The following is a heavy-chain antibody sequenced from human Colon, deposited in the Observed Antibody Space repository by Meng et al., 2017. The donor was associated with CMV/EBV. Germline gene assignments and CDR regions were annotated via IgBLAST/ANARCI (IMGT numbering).Heavy chain of an antibody. CDR2: INHSGSP. J-gene: IGHJ4*02. V-gene: IGHV4-34*01. D-gene: IGHD6-13*01. CDR3: ARGGGSSSWPLIY. Sequence: CFFYGASFSGYCSSWLRPAPGKGLEWIGEINHSGSPTYPRSLKGRVTISLDTSKNQFSLKLSSVPAADTAVYYCARGGGSSSWPLIYWGQGTLVTVSS. CDR1: GASFSGYC.